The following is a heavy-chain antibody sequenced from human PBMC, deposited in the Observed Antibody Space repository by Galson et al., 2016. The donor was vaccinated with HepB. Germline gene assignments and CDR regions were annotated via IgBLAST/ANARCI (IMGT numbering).Heavy chain of an antibody. CDR2: INGDGRST. CDR1: GFTFSGCW. J-gene: IGHJ4*02. D-gene: IGHD2-8*01. V-gene: IGHV3-74*03. Sequence: SLRLSCAASGFTFSGCWMHWVRQSPGKGLEWVSRINGDGRSTTYADSVTGRFTISRDNAKSTLHLQMNSLRAEETSVYYCARHVNGDLGDYWGQGTLVAVSS. CDR3: ARHVNGDLGDY.